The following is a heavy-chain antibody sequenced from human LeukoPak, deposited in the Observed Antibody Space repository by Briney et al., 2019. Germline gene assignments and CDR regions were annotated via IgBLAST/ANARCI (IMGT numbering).Heavy chain of an antibody. D-gene: IGHD3-10*01. J-gene: IGHJ4*02. CDR1: GFTFSSYW. CDR2: IKQDGSEK. V-gene: IGHV3-7*01. CDR3: ARVYYGSGSPRHFDY. Sequence: PGGSLRLSCAASGFTFSSYWMSWVRQAPGKGLEWVANIKQDGSEKYYVDSVKGRFTISRGNAKNSLYLQMNSLRAEDTAVYYCARVYYGSGSPRHFDYWGQGTLVTVSS.